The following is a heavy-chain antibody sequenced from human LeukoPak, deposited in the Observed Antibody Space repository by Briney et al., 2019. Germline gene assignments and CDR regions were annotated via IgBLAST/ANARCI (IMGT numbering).Heavy chain of an antibody. CDR3: ARDRGYQLLDSGDTGGWFDP. CDR1: GGSISSGDYY. D-gene: IGHD2-2*01. Sequence: SETLSLTCTVSGGSISSGDYYWSWIRQPPGKGLEWIGYIYYSGSTYYNPSLRSRVTISVDTSKNQFSLKLSSVTAADTAVYYCARDRGYQLLDSGDTGGWFDPWGQGTLVTVSS. V-gene: IGHV4-30-4*01. CDR2: IYYSGST. J-gene: IGHJ5*02.